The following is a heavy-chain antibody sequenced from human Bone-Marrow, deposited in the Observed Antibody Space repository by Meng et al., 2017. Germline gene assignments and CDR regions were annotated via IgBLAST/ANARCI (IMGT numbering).Heavy chain of an antibody. V-gene: IGHV3-30*03. J-gene: IGHJ2*01. CDR2: ISYDGSNK. CDR1: GFTFSNYG. Sequence: QVQLVESGGGVVHPVRSLGLSCSASGFTFSNYGMHWVRQAPGKGLEWVAVISYDGSNKYYAGSVKGRFTISRDNSKNTLFLQMNNLRAEDTAVYYCARGIAAAAPWYFDLWGRGTLVTVSS. CDR3: ARGIAAAAPWYFDL. D-gene: IGHD6-13*01.